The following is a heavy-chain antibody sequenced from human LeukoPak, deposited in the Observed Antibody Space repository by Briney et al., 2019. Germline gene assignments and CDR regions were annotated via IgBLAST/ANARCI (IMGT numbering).Heavy chain of an antibody. V-gene: IGHV4-38-2*02. CDR1: GYSISSGYY. D-gene: IGHD3-16*01. CDR2: IYHSGST. J-gene: IGHJ5*02. Sequence: PSDTLSLTCAVSGYSISSGYYWGWIRQPPGKGLEWIGSIYHSGSTYYNPSLKSRVTISVDTSKNQFSLKLSSVTAADTAVYYCAREGGLNWFDPWGQGTLFTVSS. CDR3: AREGGLNWFDP.